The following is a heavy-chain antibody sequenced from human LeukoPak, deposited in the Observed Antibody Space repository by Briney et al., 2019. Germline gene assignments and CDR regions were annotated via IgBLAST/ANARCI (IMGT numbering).Heavy chain of an antibody. J-gene: IGHJ6*02. D-gene: IGHD2-2*01. V-gene: IGHV4-59*01. CDR1: GGSFSGYY. CDR2: IFYSGST. Sequence: SETLSLTCAVYGGSFSGYYWTWIRQPPGKGLEWIGCIFYSGSTNYNPSPASRVTISVDTSKNQFSLRLSSVTAADTAVYYCARAPQYCSGTACYPYYYGMDVWGQGTTVTVSS. CDR3: ARAPQYCSGTACYPYYYGMDV.